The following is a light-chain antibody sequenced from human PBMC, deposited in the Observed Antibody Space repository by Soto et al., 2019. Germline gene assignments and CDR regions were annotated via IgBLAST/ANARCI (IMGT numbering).Light chain of an antibody. J-gene: IGKJ1*01. CDR1: QSISTW. CDR3: QQYKSYST. Sequence: DIQMTQSPSTLSASVGDRVTIXFRASQSISTWLAWYQQKPGKAPKLLIYDASSLESGVPSRFSGSVSGTEFTLTISSLQPDDFATYYCQQYKSYSTFGQGTKVDIK. V-gene: IGKV1-5*01. CDR2: DAS.